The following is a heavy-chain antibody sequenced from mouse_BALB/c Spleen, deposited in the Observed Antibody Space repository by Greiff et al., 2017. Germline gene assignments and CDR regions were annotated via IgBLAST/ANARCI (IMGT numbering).Heavy chain of an antibody. CDR3: ARLGDYYGSSPFDY. J-gene: IGHJ2*01. D-gene: IGHD1-1*01. V-gene: IGHV5-17*02. CDR2: ISSGSSTI. CDR1: GFTFSSFG. Sequence: DVHLVESGGGLVQPGGSRKLSCAASGFTFSSFGMHWVRQAPEKGLEWVAYISSGSSTIYYADTVKGRFTISRDNPKTTLFLQMTSLRSEDTAMYYCARLGDYYGSSPFDYWGQGTTLTVSS.